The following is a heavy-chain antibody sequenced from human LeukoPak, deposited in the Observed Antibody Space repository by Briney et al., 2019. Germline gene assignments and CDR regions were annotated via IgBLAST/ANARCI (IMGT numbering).Heavy chain of an antibody. D-gene: IGHD3-10*01. V-gene: IGHV4-59*01. J-gene: IGHJ3*02. CDR1: GGSISSYY. CDR3: AQGRGASGAFDI. CDR2: IYYSGST. Sequence: PSETLSLTCTVSGGSISSYYWSWIRQPPGKGLEWIGYIYYSGSTNYNPSLKSRVTISVDTSKNQFSLKLSSVTAADTAVYYCAQGRGASGAFDIWGQGTMVTVPS.